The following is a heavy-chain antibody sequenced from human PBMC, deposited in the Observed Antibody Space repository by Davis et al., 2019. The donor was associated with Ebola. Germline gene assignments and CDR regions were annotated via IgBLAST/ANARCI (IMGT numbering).Heavy chain of an antibody. Sequence: PGGSLRLSCAASGFTFHNYAMHWVRQAPGKGLEWVSGISWNGGIIGYADSVKGRFTISSDNAKNSLYLQMNSLRPEDTALYYCAKPNLMAAADAYGMDVWGQGTTVTVSS. CDR3: AKPNLMAAADAYGMDV. J-gene: IGHJ6*02. V-gene: IGHV3-9*01. CDR2: ISWNGGII. D-gene: IGHD6-13*01. CDR1: GFTFHNYA.